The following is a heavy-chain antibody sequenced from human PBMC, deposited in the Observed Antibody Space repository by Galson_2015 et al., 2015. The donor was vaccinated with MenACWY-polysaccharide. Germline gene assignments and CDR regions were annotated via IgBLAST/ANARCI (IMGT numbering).Heavy chain of an antibody. J-gene: IGHJ4*01. Sequence: SPRLSCAASGFTFSSYSMNWVRQAPGKGLEWVSSISSSSSYIYYADSVKGRFTISRDNAKNSLYLQMNSLRAEDTAVYYCARDRDWAWDYWGHGTLVTVSS. CDR1: GFTFSSYS. V-gene: IGHV3-21*01. CDR2: ISSSSSYI. CDR3: ARDRDWAWDY. D-gene: IGHD2-21*02.